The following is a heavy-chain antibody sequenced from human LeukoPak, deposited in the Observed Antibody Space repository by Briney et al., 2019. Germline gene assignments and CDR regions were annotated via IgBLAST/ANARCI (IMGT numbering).Heavy chain of an antibody. CDR3: ARENDGDYYFDY. CDR2: ISGSSSNI. J-gene: IGHJ4*02. Sequence: GGSLRLSCAASGFTFSSYNMNWVRQAPGKGLEWVSSISGSSSNIYYADSVKGRLTISRDNAKNSLYLQMNSLRVEDTAVYSCARENDGDYYFDYWGQGTLVTVSS. CDR1: GFTFSSYN. D-gene: IGHD4-17*01. V-gene: IGHV3-21*01.